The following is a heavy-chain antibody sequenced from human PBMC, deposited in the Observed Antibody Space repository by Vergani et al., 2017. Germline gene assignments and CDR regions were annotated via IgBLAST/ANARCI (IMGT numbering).Heavy chain of an antibody. CDR2: INSDGSST. J-gene: IGHJ6*02. Sequence: EVQLVESGGGLVQPGGSLRLSCAASGFTFSSYWMHWVRQAPGKGLVWVSRINSDGSSTSYADSVKGRFTISRDNAKNTLYLQMNSLRAEDTAVYYCARDRNTYYDTRQYGMDVWGQGTTVTVSS. CDR1: GFTFSSYW. D-gene: IGHD3-9*01. CDR3: ARDRNTYYDTRQYGMDV. V-gene: IGHV3-74*01.